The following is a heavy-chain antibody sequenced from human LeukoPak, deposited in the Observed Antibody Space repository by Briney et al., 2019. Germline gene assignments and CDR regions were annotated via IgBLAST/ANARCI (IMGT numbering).Heavy chain of an antibody. J-gene: IGHJ4*02. D-gene: IGHD6-13*01. CDR3: VRVEGRSSCPDY. CDR2: IKQDGRET. Sequence: PGGSLRLSCAASGFTFSSYWMSWVRQAPGKGLEWVANIKQDGRETYYVDSVKGRFTISRDNAKNSLFLQMNSLRAEDTAVYYCVRVEGRSSCPDYWVQGTLVTVSS. V-gene: IGHV3-7*01. CDR1: GFTFSSYW.